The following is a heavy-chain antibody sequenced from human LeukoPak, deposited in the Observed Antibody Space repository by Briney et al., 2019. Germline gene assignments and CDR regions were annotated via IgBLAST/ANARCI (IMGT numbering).Heavy chain of an antibody. CDR2: IKSNNDGGTA. CDR3: TTDRYYFGP. V-gene: IGHV3-15*01. D-gene: IGHD3-22*01. J-gene: IGHJ5*02. CDR1: GLTFTTAW. Sequence: GGSLRLSCTASGLTFTTAWMSWVRQAPGKGLEWVGRIKSNNDGGTADFGAPVKDRFTMPRDDSRNTFYLQMNSLRTDDTAVYYCTTDRYYFGPWGQGTLVTVSS.